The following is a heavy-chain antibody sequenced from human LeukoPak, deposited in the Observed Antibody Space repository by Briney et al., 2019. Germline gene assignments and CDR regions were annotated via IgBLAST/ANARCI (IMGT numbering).Heavy chain of an antibody. CDR2: IGPSGSPI. D-gene: IGHD1-26*01. Sequence: GGSLRLSCAASGFSFTDYSMNWVRQAPGKGLEWLSYIGPSGSPIHYADSVKGRFTTSTDSAQNSLYLQMNSLRDENTALYYCVRDRYYSFDYWGQGTVVTVSS. CDR3: VRDRYYSFDY. V-gene: IGHV3-48*02. J-gene: IGHJ4*02. CDR1: GFSFTDYS.